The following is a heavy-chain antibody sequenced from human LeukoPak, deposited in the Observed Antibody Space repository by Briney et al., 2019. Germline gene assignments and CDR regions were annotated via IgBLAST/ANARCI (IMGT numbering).Heavy chain of an antibody. CDR3: ARDLGYYGSGSYFDY. D-gene: IGHD3-10*01. CDR2: IYYSGST. CDR1: GGSINSGY. V-gene: IGHV4-30-4*08. J-gene: IGHJ4*02. Sequence: SETLSLTCSVSGGSINSGYWSWIRQPPGKGLEWIGYIYYSGSTYYNPSLKSRVTISVDTSKNQFSLKLSSVTAADTAVYYCARDLGYYGSGSYFDYWGQGTLVTVSS.